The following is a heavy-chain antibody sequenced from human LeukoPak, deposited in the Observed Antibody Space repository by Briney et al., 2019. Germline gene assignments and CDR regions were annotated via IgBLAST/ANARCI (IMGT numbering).Heavy chain of an antibody. V-gene: IGHV4-39*07. CDR3: ARDERGYSDWFDP. D-gene: IGHD2-15*01. CDR2: IYYSGST. Sequence: SETLSLTCTVSGGSISSSSYYWGWIRQPPGKGLEWIGSIYYSGSTYYNPSLKSRVTISVDTSKNQFSLKLNSVTAADTAVYYCARDERGYSDWFDPRGQGTLVPVSS. CDR1: GGSISSSSYY. J-gene: IGHJ5*02.